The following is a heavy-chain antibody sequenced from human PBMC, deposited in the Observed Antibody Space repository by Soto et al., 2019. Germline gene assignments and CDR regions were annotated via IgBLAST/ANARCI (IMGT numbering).Heavy chain of an antibody. D-gene: IGHD3-10*01. CDR1: GGSISSGGYS. CDR2: IYHSGST. J-gene: IGHJ4*02. CDR3: VRVEGGYYGSGTFGFDY. Sequence: PSETLSLTCAVSGGSISSGGYSWSWIRQPPGKGLEWIGYIYHSGSTYYNPSLKSRVTISVDRSKNQFSLKLSSVTAADTAIYYCVRVEGGYYGSGTFGFDYWGQGTLVTVSS. V-gene: IGHV4-30-2*01.